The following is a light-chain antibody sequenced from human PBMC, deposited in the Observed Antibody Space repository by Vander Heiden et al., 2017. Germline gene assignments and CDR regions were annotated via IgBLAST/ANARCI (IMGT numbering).Light chain of an antibody. J-gene: IGKJ4*01. CDR2: GAS. CDR3: QQYNNWPPGT. V-gene: IGKV3-15*01. Sequence: EIVMTQSPATLSVSPGERATLSCRASLSVSSNLACYQQKPGQAPRLLIYGASTRATGIPARFSGSGSGTEFTLTISSLQSEDFAVYYCQQYNNWPPGTFGGGTKVEIK. CDR1: LSVSSN.